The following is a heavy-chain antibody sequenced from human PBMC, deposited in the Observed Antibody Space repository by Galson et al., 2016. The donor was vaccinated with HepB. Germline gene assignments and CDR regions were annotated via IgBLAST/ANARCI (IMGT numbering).Heavy chain of an antibody. CDR1: GGSFIGYY. Sequence: ETLSLTCAVYGGSFIGYYWSWIRQPPGKGLEWIGEINHSGSTNFNPSLKSRVTISVDTSKNQFSLKLSSVTAADTAVYYCARWRYGAWNNHHNWFDLRGQGTLVTVSS. CDR2: INHSGST. CDR3: ARWRYGAWNNHHNWFDL. J-gene: IGHJ5*02. V-gene: IGHV4-34*01. D-gene: IGHD1-1*01.